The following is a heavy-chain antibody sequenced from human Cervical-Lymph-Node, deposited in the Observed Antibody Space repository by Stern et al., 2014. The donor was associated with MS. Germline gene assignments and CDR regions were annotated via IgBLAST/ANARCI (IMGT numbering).Heavy chain of an antibody. CDR1: GYTFTRFG. D-gene: IGHD6-19*01. CDR3: ARGSSQWLQVDYFQI. V-gene: IGHV1-3*01. Sequence: QVQLLQPGAEVKTPGASVTVSCRASGYTFTRFGMHWVRQAPGHRPEWMGWINAGNGNSRESQKFQGRVTFTRDTAATTVYMDLTGLTSEDTAVYYCARGSSQWLQVDYFQIWGQGTLITVSS. CDR2: INAGNGNS. J-gene: IGHJ1*01.